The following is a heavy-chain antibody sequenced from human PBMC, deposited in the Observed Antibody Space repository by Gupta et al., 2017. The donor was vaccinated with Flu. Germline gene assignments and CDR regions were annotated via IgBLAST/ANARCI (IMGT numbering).Heavy chain of an antibody. CDR2: ISDNSVYT. CDR3: VKGSSSSRPYYFDY. CDR1: GFPFRSYT. V-gene: IGHV3-23*01. D-gene: IGHD6-6*01. Sequence: EVQLLESGGGSVQPGGSLRLSCAASGFPFRSYTMRWVRQAPGKGLEWVSAISDNSVYTYYADSVTGRFTISRDNSMNTLFLQMNSLRAEDTAVYYCVKGSSSSRPYYFDYWGQGTLVTVSS. J-gene: IGHJ4*02.